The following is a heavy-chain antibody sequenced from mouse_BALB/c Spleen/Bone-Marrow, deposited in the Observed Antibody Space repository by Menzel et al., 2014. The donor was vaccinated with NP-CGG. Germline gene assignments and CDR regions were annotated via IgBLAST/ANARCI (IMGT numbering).Heavy chain of an antibody. Sequence: VKLMESGPELVKPGASVKISCKASSYAFSSSWMNWVKQRPGQGLEWIGRIYPGDGDTNYNGKFKGKATLTADKSSSTAYMQFSSLTSVDSAVYFCARDYYGSSFDYWGQGTTLTVSS. CDR1: SYAFSSSW. V-gene: IGHV1-82*01. D-gene: IGHD1-1*01. CDR2: IYPGDGDT. CDR3: ARDYYGSSFDY. J-gene: IGHJ2*01.